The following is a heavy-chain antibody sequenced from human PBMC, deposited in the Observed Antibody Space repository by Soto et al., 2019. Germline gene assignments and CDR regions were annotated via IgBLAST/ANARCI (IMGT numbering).Heavy chain of an antibody. CDR1: GGSFSGYY. Sequence: SETLSLTCAVYGGSFSGYYWSWIRQPPGKGLEWIGEINHSGSTNYNPSLKSRVTISVDTSKNQFSLKLSSVTAADTAVYYCARDTYYFDYWGQGTLVTVSS. J-gene: IGHJ4*02. CDR3: ARDTYYFDY. D-gene: IGHD2-2*02. V-gene: IGHV4-34*01. CDR2: INHSGST.